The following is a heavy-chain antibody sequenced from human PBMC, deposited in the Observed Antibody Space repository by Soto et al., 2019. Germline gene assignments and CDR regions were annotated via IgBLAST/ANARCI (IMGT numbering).Heavy chain of an antibody. V-gene: IGHV1-18*04. D-gene: IGHD4-17*01. J-gene: IGHJ6*02. CDR3: ATTVTTGFYYGMDV. Sequence: ASVKVSCKASGYTFTSYGISWVRQAPGQGLEWMGWISAYNGNTNYAQKPQGRVTMTTDTSTSTAYMELRSLRSDDTAVYYCATTVTTGFYYGMDVWGQGTTVTVSS. CDR1: GYTFTSYG. CDR2: ISAYNGNT.